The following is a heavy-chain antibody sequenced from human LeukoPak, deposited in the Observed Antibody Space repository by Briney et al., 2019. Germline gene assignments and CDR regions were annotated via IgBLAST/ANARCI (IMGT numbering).Heavy chain of an antibody. Sequence: SVKVSCKASGGTFSSYAISWVRQAPGQGLEWMGGIIPIFGTANYAQKFQGRVTITTDESTSTAYMELSSLRSEDTAVYYCARGPVDTSSWPYFDYWGQGTLVTVSS. J-gene: IGHJ4*02. V-gene: IGHV1-69*05. CDR1: GGTFSSYA. CDR3: ARGPVDTSSWPYFDY. CDR2: IIPIFGTA. D-gene: IGHD6-13*01.